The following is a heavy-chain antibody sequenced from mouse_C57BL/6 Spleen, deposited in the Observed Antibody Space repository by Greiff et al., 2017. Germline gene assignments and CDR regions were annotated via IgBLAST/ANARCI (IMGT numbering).Heavy chain of an antibody. CDR3: ARGVTPYYFDY. Sequence: VQLQQSGPELVKPGASVKISCTASGYAFSSSWMNWVKQRPGKGLEWIGRIYPGDGDTNYNGKFKGKATLTADKSSSTAYMQLSSLTSEDSAVYFCARGVTPYYFDYWGQGTTLTVSS. CDR2: IYPGDGDT. CDR1: GYAFSSSW. D-gene: IGHD2-2*01. J-gene: IGHJ2*01. V-gene: IGHV1-82*01.